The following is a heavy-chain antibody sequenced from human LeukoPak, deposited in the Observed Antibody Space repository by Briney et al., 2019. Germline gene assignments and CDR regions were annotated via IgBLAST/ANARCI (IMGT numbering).Heavy chain of an antibody. CDR1: GYTFTGYY. J-gene: IGHJ4*02. D-gene: IGHD2-2*01. CDR2: INPNSGGT. CDR3: ARAAAKNYFDY. Sequence: GASVKVSCKASGYTFTGYYMHWVRQAPGQGLEWMGWINPNSGGTNFAQKFQGRVTMTRDTSISTAYMELSRLRSDNTAVYYCARAAAKNYFDYWGQGTLVTVSS. V-gene: IGHV1-2*02.